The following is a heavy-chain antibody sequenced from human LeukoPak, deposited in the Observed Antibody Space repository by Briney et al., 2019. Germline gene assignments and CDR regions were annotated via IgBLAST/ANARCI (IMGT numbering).Heavy chain of an antibody. CDR2: INHSGST. V-gene: IGHV4-34*01. CDR1: GGSFSGYY. D-gene: IGHD3-22*01. CDR3: ARTSMIVVVITSHDAFDI. J-gene: IGHJ3*02. Sequence: SETLSLTCAVYGGSFSGYYWSWIRQPPGKGLDWIGEINHSGSTNYNPSLKSRVTISVDTSKNQFSLKLSSVTAADTAVYYCARTSMIVVVITSHDAFDIWGQGTMVTVSS.